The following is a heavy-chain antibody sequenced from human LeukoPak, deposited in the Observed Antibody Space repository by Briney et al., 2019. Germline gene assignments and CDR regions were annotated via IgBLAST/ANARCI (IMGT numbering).Heavy chain of an antibody. J-gene: IGHJ4*01. CDR1: GGSISSYY. CDR3: ARDPGGDYVDPMAYYFDY. Sequence: TETHSLTCTVSGGSISSYYWSWIRQPPGKGLEWIGYIYYSGSTNYNPSLKSRVTISVDTSKNQFSLKLSSVTAADTAVYYCARDPGGDYVDPMAYYFDYWGHATLVTVSS. CDR2: IYYSGST. V-gene: IGHV4-59*01. D-gene: IGHD4-17*01.